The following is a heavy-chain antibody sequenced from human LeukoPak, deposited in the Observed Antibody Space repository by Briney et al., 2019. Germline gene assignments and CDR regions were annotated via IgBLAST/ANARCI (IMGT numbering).Heavy chain of an antibody. V-gene: IGHV3-30*02. Sequence: GGSLRLSCAASGFTFSSYGMHWVRQAPGKGLGWVAFIRYDGSNKYYADSVKGRFTISRDNSKNTLYLQMNSLRAEDTAVYYCAKDILDDFWSGPTHAFDIWGQGTMVTVSS. CDR2: IRYDGSNK. J-gene: IGHJ3*02. D-gene: IGHD3-3*01. CDR1: GFTFSSYG. CDR3: AKDILDDFWSGPTHAFDI.